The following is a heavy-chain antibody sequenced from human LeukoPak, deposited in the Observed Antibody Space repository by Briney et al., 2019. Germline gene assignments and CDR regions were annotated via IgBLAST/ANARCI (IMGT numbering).Heavy chain of an antibody. D-gene: IGHD2-2*01. CDR2: IRYDGSNK. CDR1: GFSFSTHG. Sequence: GGSLRLSCAASGFSFSTHGIHWVRQAPGKGLEWVAFIRYDGSNKDYADSVKGRFTISRDNSKNTLYLQMNSLRAEDTAVCYCARSKNSVVPTAQDYWGQGTLVTVSS. CDR3: ARSKNSVVPTAQDY. V-gene: IGHV3-30*02. J-gene: IGHJ4*02.